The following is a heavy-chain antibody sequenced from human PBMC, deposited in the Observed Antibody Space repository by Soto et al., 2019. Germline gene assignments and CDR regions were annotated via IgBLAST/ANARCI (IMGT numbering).Heavy chain of an antibody. CDR1: GGSFSNYY. CDR3: GRGRGYSNAWGSYYSGMDV. Sequence: SETLSLTCAIYGGSFSNYYWNWIRQPPGKGLEWMGQINHNGSTNYSPSLKSRLTISVDTSKNQFSLKLISVTAADTAVYSCGRGRGYSNAWGSYYSGMDVWGQGTTVTVSS. V-gene: IGHV4-34*01. J-gene: IGHJ6*02. D-gene: IGHD6-19*01. CDR2: INHNGST.